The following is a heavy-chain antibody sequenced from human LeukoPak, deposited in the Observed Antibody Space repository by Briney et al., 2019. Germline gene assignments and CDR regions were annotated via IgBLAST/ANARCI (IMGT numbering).Heavy chain of an antibody. CDR2: ISSSGTTI. CDR1: GFTFSSYS. Sequence: GGSLRLSRAASGFTFSSYSMNWVRQAPGKGLEWVSYISSSGTTIYYADSVKGRFTISRDNAKNSLYLQMNSLRDEDTAVYYCARVWGLAVAGGEIEYWGQGTLVTVSS. CDR3: ARVWGLAVAGGEIEY. J-gene: IGHJ4*02. V-gene: IGHV3-48*02. D-gene: IGHD6-13*01.